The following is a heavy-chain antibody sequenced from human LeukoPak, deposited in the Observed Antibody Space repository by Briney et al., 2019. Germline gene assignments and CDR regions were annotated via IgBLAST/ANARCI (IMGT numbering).Heavy chain of an antibody. V-gene: IGHV4-31*03. CDR2: IYYSGST. CDR3: ASTMVRGVLIYFDY. CDR1: GGSISGGGYY. J-gene: IGHJ4*02. D-gene: IGHD3-10*01. Sequence: SETLSLTCTVSGGSISGGGYYWSWIRQHPGKGLEWIGYIYYSGSTNYNPSLKSRVTISVDTSKIQFSLKLSSVTAADTAVYYCASTMVRGVLIYFDYWGQGTLVTVSS.